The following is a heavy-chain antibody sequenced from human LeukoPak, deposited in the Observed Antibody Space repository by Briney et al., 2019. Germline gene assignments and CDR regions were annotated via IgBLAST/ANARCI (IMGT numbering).Heavy chain of an antibody. D-gene: IGHD3-10*01. CDR2: IIPIFGTA. J-gene: IGHJ6*04. Sequence: GASVKVSCKASGGTFSSYAISWVRQAPGQGLEWMGGIIPIFGTANYAQKFQGRVTITADKSTSTAYMELSSLRSEDAAVYYCATTGGEAEWFGVLMMPHYYYGMDVWGKGTTVTVSS. CDR3: ATTGGEAEWFGVLMMPHYYYGMDV. CDR1: GGTFSSYA. V-gene: IGHV1-69*06.